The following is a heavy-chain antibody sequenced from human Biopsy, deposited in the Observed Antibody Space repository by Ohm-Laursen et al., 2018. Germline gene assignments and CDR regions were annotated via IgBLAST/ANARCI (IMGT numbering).Heavy chain of an antibody. D-gene: IGHD5-12*01. V-gene: IGHV3-9*01. CDR1: GFTFDDFA. CDR3: VKDRRYLAVGSSGYDY. J-gene: IGHJ4*02. Sequence: SSLRLSCTASGFTFDDFAMHWVRQVPGKGLEWVSGITWNSGFTGYADSVKGRFIISRDNAKNTLFLQMNSLRAEDTAHYYCVKDRRYLAVGSSGYDYWGQGTLVTVSS. CDR2: ITWNSGFT.